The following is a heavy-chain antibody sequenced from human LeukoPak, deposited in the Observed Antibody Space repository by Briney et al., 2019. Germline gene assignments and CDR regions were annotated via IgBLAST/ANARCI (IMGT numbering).Heavy chain of an antibody. Sequence: PSETLPLTCTVSGGSISSSSYYWGWVRQPPGKGLEWIGSIYYSGSTYYNPSLKSRVTISVDTSKNQFSLKLSSVTAADTAVYYCARRDSGYDRINPSDYWGQGTLVTVSS. CDR3: ARRDSGYDRINPSDY. CDR2: IYYSGST. D-gene: IGHD5-12*01. V-gene: IGHV4-39*01. J-gene: IGHJ4*02. CDR1: GGSISSSSYY.